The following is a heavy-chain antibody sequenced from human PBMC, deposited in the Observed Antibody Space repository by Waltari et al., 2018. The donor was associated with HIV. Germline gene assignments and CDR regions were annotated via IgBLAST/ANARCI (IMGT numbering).Heavy chain of an antibody. CDR3: ARHGGIAAAYYYGMDV. V-gene: IGHV5-51*01. CDR1: GYSFTSYW. Sequence: EVQLVQSGAEVKKPGESLKISCKGSGYSFTSYWIGWVRQMPGKGLEGMGSIYPGDSDTRYSPSFQGQVTISADKASSTAYLQWSSVKASDTAMYYCARHGGIAAAYYYGMDVWGQGTTVTVSS. D-gene: IGHD6-13*01. J-gene: IGHJ6*02. CDR2: IYPGDSDT.